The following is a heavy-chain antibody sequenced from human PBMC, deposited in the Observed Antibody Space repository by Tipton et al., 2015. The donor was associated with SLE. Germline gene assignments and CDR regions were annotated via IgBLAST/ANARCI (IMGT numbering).Heavy chain of an antibody. D-gene: IGHD6-6*01. J-gene: IGHJ5*02. CDR1: GGSISSSSYY. V-gene: IGHV4-39*07. CDR3: ARQGSSSPGWFDP. CDR2: IYYSGST. Sequence: TLSLTCTVSGGSISSSSYYWGWIRQPPGKGLEWTGSIYYSGSTYYNPSLKSRVTISVDTSKNQFSLKLSSVTAADTAVYYCARQGSSSPGWFDPWGQGTLVTVSS.